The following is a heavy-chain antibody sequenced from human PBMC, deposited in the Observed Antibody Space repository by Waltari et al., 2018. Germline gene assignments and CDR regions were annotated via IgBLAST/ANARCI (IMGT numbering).Heavy chain of an antibody. J-gene: IGHJ3*02. D-gene: IGHD2-2*01. Sequence: QVQLQQWGAGLLTPSEPLSLTCAVYGGSFSGYYWTWIRQPPGKGLEWIGEINHSGSTNYNPSLKSRVTISVDTSKNQFSLKLSSVTAADTAVYYCARGPTIVVVPAAIPPRDIWGQGTMVTVSS. CDR1: GGSFSGYY. CDR3: ARGPTIVVVPAAIPPRDI. V-gene: IGHV4-34*01. CDR2: INHSGST.